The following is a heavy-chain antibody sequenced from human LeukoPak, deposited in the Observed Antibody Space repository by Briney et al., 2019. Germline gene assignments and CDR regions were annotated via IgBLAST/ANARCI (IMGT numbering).Heavy chain of an antibody. Sequence: GGSLRLSCAASGFTFSNYSMNWVRQAPGKGLEWVSSIGSSGSYIYYADSVKGRFTISRDNAKNLLYLQMNSLRAEDTAVYYCARDPEDIDYWGQGTLVTVTS. J-gene: IGHJ4*02. CDR3: ARDPEDIDY. CDR2: IGSSGSYI. D-gene: IGHD2-15*01. V-gene: IGHV3-21*06. CDR1: GFTFSNYS.